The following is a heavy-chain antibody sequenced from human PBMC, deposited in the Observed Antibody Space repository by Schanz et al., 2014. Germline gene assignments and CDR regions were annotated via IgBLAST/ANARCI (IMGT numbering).Heavy chain of an antibody. CDR2: FHHEDGDT. CDR3: ARGGFFDSASFDS. CDR1: GYSLNELS. Sequence: QVQLVQSGAEVKKPGASVKVSCKVSGYSLNELSMHWVRQAPGRGLEWMGGFHHEDGDTVYAQKFQGRLTVTRDTSTSTVNMELSSLRSEDTAVYYCARGGFFDSASFDSWGQGTLVTVSS. D-gene: IGHD3-22*01. J-gene: IGHJ4*02. V-gene: IGHV1-24*01.